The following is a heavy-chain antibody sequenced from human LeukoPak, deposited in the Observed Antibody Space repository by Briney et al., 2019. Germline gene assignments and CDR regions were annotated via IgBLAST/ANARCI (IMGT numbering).Heavy chain of an antibody. CDR3: AKGRNSAVAGLFDY. D-gene: IGHD6-19*01. J-gene: IGHJ4*02. CDR1: GFTFDDYA. Sequence: GRSLRLSCAASGFTFDDYAMHWVRQAPGKGLEWVSGISWNSGSIGYADSVKGRFTISRDNGKNSLYLQVNSLRAEDMALYYCAKGRNSAVAGLFDYWGQGTLVTVSS. CDR2: ISWNSGSI. V-gene: IGHV3-9*03.